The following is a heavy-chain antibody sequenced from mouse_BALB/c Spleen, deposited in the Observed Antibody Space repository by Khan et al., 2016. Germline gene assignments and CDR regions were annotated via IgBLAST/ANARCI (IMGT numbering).Heavy chain of an antibody. CDR3: ARAWYSMDY. J-gene: IGHJ4*01. Sequence: QVQLQQSGAELMKPGASVKISCKATGYTFSNYWIEWVKQRPGHDLEWIGDILPGNANSNYNENLKGKATLTADTSSNTDYMQLSSLTSEDSAVYYCARAWYSMDYWGQGTSVTVSS. CDR1: GYTFSNYW. V-gene: IGHV1-9*01. CDR2: ILPGNANS.